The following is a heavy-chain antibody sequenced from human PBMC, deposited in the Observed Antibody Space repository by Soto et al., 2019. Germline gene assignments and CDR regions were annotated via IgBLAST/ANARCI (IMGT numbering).Heavy chain of an antibody. D-gene: IGHD3-16*01. V-gene: IGHV4-39*01. CDR1: GDSISSSNYY. Sequence: QLQLQESGPGLVKPSETLSLTCTVSGDSISSSNYYWGWIRQPPGKGLEWIVSMYYSGSTFYNSSLKSRVNISVGTSKNQFSLKVSSLTAADTAVYYCARHGAWAPLDYWGQGTLVTVSS. CDR3: ARHGAWAPLDY. CDR2: MYYSGST. J-gene: IGHJ4*02.